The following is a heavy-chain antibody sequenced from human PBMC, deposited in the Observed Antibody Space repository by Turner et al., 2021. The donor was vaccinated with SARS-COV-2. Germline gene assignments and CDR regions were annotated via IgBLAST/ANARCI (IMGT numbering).Heavy chain of an antibody. Sequence: QVQLQESGPGLVKPSGNPFPTRTVSGGSISDYYWNWIRQPPGKGLEWIGYIYYSGSTNYNPSLKSRVTISVDTSKNQFSLKLSSVTAADTAVYYCARGLYFDWLPDYWGQGTLVTVSS. CDR2: IYYSGST. D-gene: IGHD3-9*01. CDR1: GGSISDYY. V-gene: IGHV4-59*01. CDR3: ARGLYFDWLPDY. J-gene: IGHJ4*02.